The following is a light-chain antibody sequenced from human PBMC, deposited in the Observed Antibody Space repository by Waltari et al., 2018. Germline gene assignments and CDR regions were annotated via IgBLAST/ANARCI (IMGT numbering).Light chain of an antibody. CDR1: QSIGSS. Sequence: DIQITQSPSTLSASLGDRVTITCWARQSIGSSLAWYQQKPGKAPKVVIYEASSLESGVPSRFSGSGSGTEFTLTISSLQPDDFATYYCQQCNSYLLTFGGGTKVEIK. CDR3: QQCNSYLLT. J-gene: IGKJ4*01. V-gene: IGKV1-5*03. CDR2: EAS.